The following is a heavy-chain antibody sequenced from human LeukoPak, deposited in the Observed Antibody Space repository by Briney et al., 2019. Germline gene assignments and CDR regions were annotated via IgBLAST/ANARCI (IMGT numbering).Heavy chain of an antibody. D-gene: IGHD2-2*01. CDR2: ISYDGSNK. CDR1: GFTFSSYA. J-gene: IGHJ4*02. V-gene: IGHV3-30-3*01. Sequence: GGSLRLSCAASGFTFSSYAMHWVRQAPGKGLEWVAVISYDGSNKYYADSVKGRFTISRDNSKNTLYLQMNSLRAEDTAVYYCARDQERYCSSTSCYSYWGQGTLVTVSS. CDR3: ARDQERYCSSTSCYSY.